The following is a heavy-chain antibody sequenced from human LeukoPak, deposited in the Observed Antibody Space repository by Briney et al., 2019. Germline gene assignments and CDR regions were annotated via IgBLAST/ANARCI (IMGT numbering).Heavy chain of an antibody. CDR3: ARGLRYTYGHRANDY. V-gene: IGHV4-34*01. J-gene: IGHJ4*02. D-gene: IGHD5-18*01. CDR1: GGSFSGYY. CDR2: INHSGST. Sequence: SETLSLTCAVYGGSFSGYYWSWIRQPPGKGLEWIGEINHSGSTNYNPSLKSRVTISVDTSKNQFSLKLSSVTAADTAVYYCARGLRYTYGHRANDYWGQGTLVTVSS.